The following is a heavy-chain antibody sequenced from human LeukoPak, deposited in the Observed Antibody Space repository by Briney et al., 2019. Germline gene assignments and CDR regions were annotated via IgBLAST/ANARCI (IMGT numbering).Heavy chain of an antibody. J-gene: IGHJ4*02. V-gene: IGHV3-64*01. D-gene: IGHD3-22*01. CDR3: AREYYYEELDY. CDR1: GFTFSSYP. CDR2: ISSNGDST. Sequence: GGSLRLSCAASGFTFSSYPMHWVRQAPGKGLEYVSGISSNGDSTYYANSVKGRFTVSRDNSKNTLYLQMGSLRAEDMAVYYCAREYYYEELDYWGQGTLVTVSS.